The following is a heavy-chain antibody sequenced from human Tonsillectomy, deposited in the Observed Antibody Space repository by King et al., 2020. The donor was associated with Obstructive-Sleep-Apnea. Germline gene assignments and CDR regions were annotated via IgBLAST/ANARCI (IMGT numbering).Heavy chain of an antibody. CDR3: ARGALGLLAFDY. CDR2: IYYSGST. D-gene: IGHD2-15*01. V-gene: IGHV4-59*01. J-gene: IGHJ4*02. CDR1: GGSISSYY. Sequence: QLQESGPGLVKPSETLSLTCTVSGGSISSYYWSWIRQPPGKGLEWIGYIYYSGSTNYNPSLKSRVTISVDTSKNQFSLKLSSVTAADTAVYYCARGALGLLAFDYWGQGTLVTVSS.